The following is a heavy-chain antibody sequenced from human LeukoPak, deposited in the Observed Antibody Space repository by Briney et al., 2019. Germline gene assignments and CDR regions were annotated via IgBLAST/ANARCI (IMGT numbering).Heavy chain of an antibody. D-gene: IGHD3-9*01. CDR2: ISGSGVTT. V-gene: IGHV3-23*01. CDR1: GFTFSSYA. Sequence: GGSLRLSCAASGFTFSSYAMNWVRQAPGKGLEWVSGISGSGVTTYYADSVRGRFTISRDNSKNTLYLQMDSLRAEDTAVYYCAKERLRFFDWSGFDYWGQGTLGTVSS. J-gene: IGHJ4*02. CDR3: AKERLRFFDWSGFDY.